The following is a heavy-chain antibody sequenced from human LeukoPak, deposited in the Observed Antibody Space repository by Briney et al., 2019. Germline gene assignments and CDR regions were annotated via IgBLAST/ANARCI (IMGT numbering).Heavy chain of an antibody. CDR3: ARDLNALGVAAAGPYFDN. V-gene: IGHV1-2*02. CDR1: GYTFTGYY. J-gene: IGHJ4*02. Sequence: ASVKVSCKASGYTFTGYYMHWVRQAPGQGLEWMGWINPSGGGTTYAQKFQGRVTLTRDTSINTAYMELSSLRSDDTAVYYCARDLNALGVAAAGPYFDNWGQGTLVTVSS. CDR2: INPSGGGT. D-gene: IGHD6-13*01.